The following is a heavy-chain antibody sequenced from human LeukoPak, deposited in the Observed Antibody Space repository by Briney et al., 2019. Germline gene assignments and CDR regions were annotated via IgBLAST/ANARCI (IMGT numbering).Heavy chain of an antibody. Sequence: PSETLSLTCTVSGGSISSYYWNWIRQPPGKGLEWIGYIYYSGSTNYNPSLKSRVTISVDTSKNQFSLKLSSVTAADTAVYYCARVDNYDFWSGYSMDVWGKGTTVTVSS. CDR1: GGSISSYY. D-gene: IGHD3-3*01. CDR2: IYYSGST. V-gene: IGHV4-59*01. CDR3: ARVDNYDFWSGYSMDV. J-gene: IGHJ6*03.